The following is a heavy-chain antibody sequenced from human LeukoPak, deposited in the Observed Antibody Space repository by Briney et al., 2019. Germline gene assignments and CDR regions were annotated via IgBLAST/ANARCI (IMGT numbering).Heavy chain of an antibody. J-gene: IGHJ3*02. V-gene: IGHV4-34*01. D-gene: IGHD1-26*01. CDR1: GGSFSGYY. CDR3: ARPRSFRPFDAFDI. CDR2: INHSGST. Sequence: SETLSLTCAVYGGSFSGYYWSWIRQPPGKGLEWIGEINHSGSTNYNPSLKSRVTISEDTSKNQFSLKLSSVTAADTAVYYCARPRSFRPFDAFDIWGQGTMVTVSS.